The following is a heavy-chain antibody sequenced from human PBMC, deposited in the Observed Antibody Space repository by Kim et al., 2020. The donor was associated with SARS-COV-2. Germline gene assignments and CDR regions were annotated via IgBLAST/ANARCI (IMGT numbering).Heavy chain of an antibody. D-gene: IGHD2-2*01. V-gene: IGHV3-9*01. J-gene: IGHJ4*02. CDR3: AKRNCSRTNCYYYFDY. Sequence: DSGKSLFTISRENAKNSSYLQMNSLRAEDTALYYCAKRNCSRTNCYYYFDYWGQGTLVTVSS.